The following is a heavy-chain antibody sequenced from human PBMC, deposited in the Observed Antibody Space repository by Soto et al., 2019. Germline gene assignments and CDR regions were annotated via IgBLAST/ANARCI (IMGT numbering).Heavy chain of an antibody. CDR3: ARHRRITMVRGVLNWFDP. J-gene: IGHJ5*02. D-gene: IGHD3-10*01. CDR2: IYYSGST. V-gene: IGHV4-39*01. Sequence: SETLSLTCTVSGGSISSSSYYWGWIRQPPGKGLEWIGSIYYSGSTYYNPSLKSRVTISVDTSKNQFSLKLSSVTAADTAVYNSARHRRITMVRGVLNWFDPWGQGTLVTVSS. CDR1: GGSISSSSYY.